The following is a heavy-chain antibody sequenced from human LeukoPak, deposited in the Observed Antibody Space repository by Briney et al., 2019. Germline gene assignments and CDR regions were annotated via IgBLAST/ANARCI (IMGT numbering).Heavy chain of an antibody. CDR2: ISGSGGST. CDR1: GFTFSSYA. D-gene: IGHD3-22*01. V-gene: IGHV3-23*01. Sequence: PGGSLRLSCAASGFTFSSYAMSWVRQAPGKGLEWVSAISGSGGSTYYADSVKGRFTISRDNSKNTLYLQMNSLRAEDTAVYYCAKDGDYYDSSGYYYSFDYWGQGTLVTVSS. J-gene: IGHJ4*02. CDR3: AKDGDYYDSSGYYYSFDY.